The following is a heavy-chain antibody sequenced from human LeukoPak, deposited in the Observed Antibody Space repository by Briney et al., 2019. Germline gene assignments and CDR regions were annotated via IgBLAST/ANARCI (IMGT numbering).Heavy chain of an antibody. CDR2: IVVGSGNT. V-gene: IGHV1-58*02. J-gene: IGHJ5*02. D-gene: IGHD3-3*01. CDR1: GFTFTSSA. CDR3: AAETQTFWSGYSSNWFDP. Sequence: ASVKVSFKASGFTFTSSAMQWVRQARGQRLEWIGWIVVGSGNTNYAQKFQERVTITRDMSTSTAYMELSSLRSEDTAVYYCAAETQTFWSGYSSNWFDPWGQGTLVTVSS.